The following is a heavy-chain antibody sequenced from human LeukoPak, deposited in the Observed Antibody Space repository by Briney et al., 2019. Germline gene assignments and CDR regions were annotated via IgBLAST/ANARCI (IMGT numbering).Heavy chain of an antibody. V-gene: IGHV3-30*18. CDR1: GFTFSSYG. CDR2: ISYDGSNK. D-gene: IGHD3-3*01. Sequence: PGGSLRLSRAASGFTFSSYGMHWVRQAPGKGLEWVAVISYDGSNKYYADSVKGRFTISRDNSKNTLYLQMNSLRAEDTAVYYCAKDHRPVDFWSIDYFDYWGQGTLVTVSS. J-gene: IGHJ4*02. CDR3: AKDHRPVDFWSIDYFDY.